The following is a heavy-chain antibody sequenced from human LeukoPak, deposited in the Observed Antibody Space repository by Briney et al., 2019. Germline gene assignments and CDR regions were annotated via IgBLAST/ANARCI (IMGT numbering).Heavy chain of an antibody. V-gene: IGHV5-51*01. Sequence: RGESLKISCKASGYTFTNYWIGWVRQMPGKGLEWMGIIYPGDSDTRYSPSSQGQVTISADNSITTAYLQWSSLKASDTAMYYCARSAAARRGLYFDYWGQGTLVTISS. D-gene: IGHD6-6*01. CDR2: IYPGDSDT. CDR1: GYTFTNYW. J-gene: IGHJ4*02. CDR3: ARSAAARRGLYFDY.